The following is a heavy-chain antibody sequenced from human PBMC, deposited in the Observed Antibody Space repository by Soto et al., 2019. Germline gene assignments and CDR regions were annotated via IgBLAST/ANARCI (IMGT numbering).Heavy chain of an antibody. CDR1: GGSITSAGYY. D-gene: IGHD5-12*01. Sequence: QVQLQESGPRLVKPSQTLSLTCTVSGGSITSAGYYWSWIRQHPGKGLEWIGYIYYSGSTYYNPSLKSRLTILLDTSKNQFSLNLSSVTAADTAVYYCARGILVAPLALDIWGQGTMVTVSS. CDR3: ARGILVAPLALDI. V-gene: IGHV4-31*03. CDR2: IYYSGST. J-gene: IGHJ3*02.